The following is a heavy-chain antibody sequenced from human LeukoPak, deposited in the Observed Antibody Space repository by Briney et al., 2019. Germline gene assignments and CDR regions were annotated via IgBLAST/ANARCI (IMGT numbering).Heavy chain of an antibody. V-gene: IGHV4-59*08. CDR2: IYGSGNT. D-gene: IGHD2-2*01. CDR1: GASISSWY. CDR3: ARLTAAMGGWFDP. Sequence: SETLSLTCTVSGASISSWYWSWIRQPPGKGLEWIGYIYGSGNTNYNPSLKSRVTISVDTSKNQFSLKLSSVTAADTAVYYCARLTAAMGGWFDPWGQGTLVTVSS. J-gene: IGHJ5*02.